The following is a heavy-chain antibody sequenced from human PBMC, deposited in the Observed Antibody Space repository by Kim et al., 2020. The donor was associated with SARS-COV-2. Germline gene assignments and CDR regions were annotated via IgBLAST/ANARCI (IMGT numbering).Heavy chain of an antibody. CDR1: GYTFTSYA. J-gene: IGHJ5*02. CDR3: ARDSENPYGSGSYTKYNWFDP. D-gene: IGHD3-10*01. Sequence: ASVKVSCKASGYTFTSYAMNWVRQAPGQGLEWMGWINTNTGNPTYAQGFTGRFVFSLDTSVSTAYLQISSLKAEDTAVYYCARDSENPYGSGSYTKYNWFDPWGQGTLVTVSS. CDR2: INTNTGNP. V-gene: IGHV7-4-1*02.